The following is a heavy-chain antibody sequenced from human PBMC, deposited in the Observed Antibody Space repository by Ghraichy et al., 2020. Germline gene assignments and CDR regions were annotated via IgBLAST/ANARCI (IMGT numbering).Heavy chain of an antibody. J-gene: IGHJ4*02. CDR1: GYTFTGYY. V-gene: IGHV1-2*02. CDR2: INPNSGGT. CDR3: ARDRYAAARPTEFDY. D-gene: IGHD6-13*01. Sequence: ASVKVSCKASGYTFTGYYMHWVRQAPGQGLEWMGWINPNSGGTNYAQKFQGRVTMTRDTSISTAYMELSRLRSDDTAVYYCARDRYAAARPTEFDYWGQGTLVTVSS.